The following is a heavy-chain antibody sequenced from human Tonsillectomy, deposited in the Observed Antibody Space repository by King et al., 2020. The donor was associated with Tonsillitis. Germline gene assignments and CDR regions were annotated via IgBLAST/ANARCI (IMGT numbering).Heavy chain of an antibody. V-gene: IGHV4-34*01. CDR3: ARPWGNRVGRSYYGMDV. CDR1: GGSFSGYY. J-gene: IGHJ6*02. Sequence: VQLQQWGAGLLKPSETLSLTCAVYGGSFSGYYWSWIRQPPGKGLEWIGEINHSGSTNYNPSLKSRVTISVDTSKNQFSLKLSSVTAADTAVYYCARPWGNRVGRSYYGMDVWGQGTTVTVSS. D-gene: IGHD3-16*01. CDR2: INHSGST.